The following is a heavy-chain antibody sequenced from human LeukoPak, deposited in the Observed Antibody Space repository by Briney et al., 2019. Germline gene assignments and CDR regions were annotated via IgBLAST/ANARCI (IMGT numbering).Heavy chain of an antibody. D-gene: IGHD3-10*01. CDR2: ISHDGNIK. CDR1: GFTFSIFG. CDR3: AKDRWESSGSGSSLDY. Sequence: PGRSLRLSCVASGFTFSIFGLHWVRQAPGKGLEWVAFISHDGNIKYYADSVKGRLAISRDTSKNTLYLQMNSLRAEDTAVYYCAKDRWESSGSGSSLDYWGQGTLVTVSS. J-gene: IGHJ4*02. V-gene: IGHV3-30*18.